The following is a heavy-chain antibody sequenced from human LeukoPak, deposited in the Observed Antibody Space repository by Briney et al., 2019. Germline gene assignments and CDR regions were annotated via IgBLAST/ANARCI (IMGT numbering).Heavy chain of an antibody. CDR2: ISYDGSNK. CDR3: ASSSVGAPFDY. Sequence: GGSLRLSCAASGFTFSSYGMHWVRQAPGKGLEWVAVISYDGSNKYYADSVKGRFTISRDNSKNTLYLQMNRLRAEDTAVYYCASSSVGAPFDYWGQGTLVTVSS. V-gene: IGHV3-30*03. D-gene: IGHD1-26*01. J-gene: IGHJ4*02. CDR1: GFTFSSYG.